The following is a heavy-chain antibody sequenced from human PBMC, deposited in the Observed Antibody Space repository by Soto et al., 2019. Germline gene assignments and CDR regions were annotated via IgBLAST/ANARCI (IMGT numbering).Heavy chain of an antibody. J-gene: IGHJ6*02. CDR2: ISWNSGSI. Sequence: PGGSLRLSCAASGFTFDDYAMHWVRQAPGKGLEWVSGISWNSGSIGYADSVKGRFTISRDNAKNSLYLQMNSLRAEDTALYYCAKDSGAARYYGMDVWGQGITVTVSS. V-gene: IGHV3-9*01. CDR3: AKDSGAARYYGMDV. CDR1: GFTFDDYA. D-gene: IGHD6-6*01.